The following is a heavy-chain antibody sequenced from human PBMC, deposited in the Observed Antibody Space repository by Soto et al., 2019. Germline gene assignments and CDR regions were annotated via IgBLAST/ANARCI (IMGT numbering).Heavy chain of an antibody. V-gene: IGHV3-30-3*01. CDR2: VSFDGVNK. CDR1: GFTLNTYS. D-gene: IGHD6-13*01. Sequence: LRLSCSVSGFTLNTYSMHWVRQAPGKGLEWVAVVSFDGVNKHYRDSVKGRFTISRDIAKNMLYLQMTSLRLEDTALYYCARDPDLIEAAGNYFDYWGQGTLVTVSS. CDR3: ARDPDLIEAAGNYFDY. J-gene: IGHJ4*02.